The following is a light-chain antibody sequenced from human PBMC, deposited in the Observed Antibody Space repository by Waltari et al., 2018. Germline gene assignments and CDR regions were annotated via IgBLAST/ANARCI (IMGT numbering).Light chain of an antibody. CDR2: EVS. J-gene: IGLJ1*01. CDR1: GSAVGGYPY. CDR3: SSYGGNNNLAV. Sequence: QSALTQPPSASGSPGQSVTTSCTGTGSAVGGYPYVTWYQLHPGKAPKLIIYEVSKRPSGVPDRFSGSKSGNTASLTVSGLRTEDEADYYCSSYGGNNNLAVFGTGTKVIVL. V-gene: IGLV2-8*01.